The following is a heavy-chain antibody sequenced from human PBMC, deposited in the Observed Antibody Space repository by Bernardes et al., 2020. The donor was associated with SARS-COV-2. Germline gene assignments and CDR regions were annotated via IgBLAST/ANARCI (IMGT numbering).Heavy chain of an antibody. CDR2: IKKDGSEK. D-gene: IGHD6-25*01. V-gene: IGHV3-7*03. Sequence: GGSLRLSCAASGFTFSSYGMHWVRQAPGKGLEWVAKIKKDGSEKYYVDSVKGRVTISVDTPKNQFSLNLSSVTAADTAVYYCARQQDGIAAEDPFDPWGQGTLVTVSS. J-gene: IGHJ5*02. CDR3: ARQQDGIAAEDPFDP. CDR1: GFTFSSYG.